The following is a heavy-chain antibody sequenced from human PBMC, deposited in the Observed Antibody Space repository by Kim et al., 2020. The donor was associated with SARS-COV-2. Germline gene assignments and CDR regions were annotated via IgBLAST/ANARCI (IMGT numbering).Heavy chain of an antibody. CDR2: T. V-gene: IGHV1-18*01. Sequence: TNYVQKLQGRGTMTTDTSTSTAYMELRSLRSDDTAVYYCARAVVTPDFDYWGQGTLVTVSS. J-gene: IGHJ4*02. CDR3: ARAVVTPDFDY. D-gene: IGHD2-15*01.